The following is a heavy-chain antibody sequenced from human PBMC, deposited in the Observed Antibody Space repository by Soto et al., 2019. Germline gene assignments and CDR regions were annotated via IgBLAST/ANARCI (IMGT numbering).Heavy chain of an antibody. V-gene: IGHV4-34*01. D-gene: IGHD3-3*01. CDR2: VNHSGST. CDR1: GGAVSGYY. J-gene: IGHJ6*02. CDR3: ARGRYDFWSGEQKTHNYYYYGMDV. Sequence: ATLFPTSAVYGGAVSGYYWSRIRQPPGNGLDWIGEVNHSGSTNYNPYLKSRVTISVDTSKNQFSLKLSSVTAADTAVYYCARGRYDFWSGEQKTHNYYYYGMDVWGQGTTVTVSS.